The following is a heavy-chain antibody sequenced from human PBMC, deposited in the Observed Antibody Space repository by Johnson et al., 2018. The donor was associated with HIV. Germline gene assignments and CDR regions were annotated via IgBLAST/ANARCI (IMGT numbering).Heavy chain of an antibody. D-gene: IGHD2-8*01. Sequence: VQLVESGGGLVQPGGSLRLSCAASGFTFSSYWMSWVRQAPGKGLEWVANIKHAGSEKYYVDSVKGRFTISRDNAKNSLYLQMNSLRAEDTAVYYCARALGLEVCAFDIWGQGTMVTVSS. CDR1: GFTFSSYW. V-gene: IGHV3-7*05. CDR2: IKHAGSEK. J-gene: IGHJ3*02. CDR3: ARALGLEVCAFDI.